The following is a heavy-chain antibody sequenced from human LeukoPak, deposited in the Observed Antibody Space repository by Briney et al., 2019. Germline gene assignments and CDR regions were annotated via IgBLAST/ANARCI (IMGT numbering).Heavy chain of an antibody. V-gene: IGHV3-48*04. CDR3: ARDLLADFDY. CDR2: ISSSSSTI. CDR1: GFAFNVYA. J-gene: IGHJ4*02. Sequence: GGSLRLSCEASGFAFNVYAMIWVRQAPGKGLEWVSYISSSSSTIYYADSVKGRFTISRDNAKNSLYLQMNSLRAEDTAVYYCARDLLADFDYWGQGTLVTVSS.